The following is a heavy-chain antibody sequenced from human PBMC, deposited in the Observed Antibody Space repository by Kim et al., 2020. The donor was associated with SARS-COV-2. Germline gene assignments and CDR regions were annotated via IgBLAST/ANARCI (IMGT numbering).Heavy chain of an antibody. CDR1: GGSFSGYY. V-gene: IGHV4-34*01. CDR2: INHSGST. D-gene: IGHD6-13*01. J-gene: IGHJ4*02. CDR3: ARESFPLAGAGSLSVDY. Sequence: SETLSRTCTVYGGSFSGYYWSWIRQPPGKGLEWIGEINHSGSTNYNPSLKSRVTISEDTSKNQFSLKLSSVTAADTAVYYCARESFPLAGAGSLSVDYWGQGALVTVSS.